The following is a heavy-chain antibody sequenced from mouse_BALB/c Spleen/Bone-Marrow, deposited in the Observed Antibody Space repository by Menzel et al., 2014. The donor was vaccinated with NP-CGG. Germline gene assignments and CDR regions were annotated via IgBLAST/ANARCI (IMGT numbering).Heavy chain of an antibody. CDR1: GYTFTDYA. V-gene: IGHV1-67*01. CDR3: ARSYYGNYYAMDY. J-gene: IGHJ4*01. Sequence: VQLHQSGPELVRPGVSVKISCKGSGYTFTDYAMHWVKQSHAKSLEWIGVISTYSGNINYNQKFKGKATMTVDKSSSTAYMELARLTSEDSVIYYCARSYYGNYYAMDYWGQGTSVTVSS. CDR2: ISTYSGNI. D-gene: IGHD1-1*01.